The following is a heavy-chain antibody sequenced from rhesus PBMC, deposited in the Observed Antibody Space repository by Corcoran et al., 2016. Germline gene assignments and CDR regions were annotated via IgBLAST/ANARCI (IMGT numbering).Heavy chain of an antibody. CDR1: GGSISSNY. Sequence: QVQLQESGPGLVKPLETLSLTCAVSGGSISSNYWSWIRQAPGKGLEWNGYIYGSGSSTNSNPALKSRVTLSVDTSKNQLSLKLSSVTAADTAVYYCARQGSYLDYWGQGVLVTVSS. CDR2: IYGSGSST. V-gene: IGHV4S11*01. CDR3: ARQGSYLDY. J-gene: IGHJ4*01. D-gene: IGHD1-44*02.